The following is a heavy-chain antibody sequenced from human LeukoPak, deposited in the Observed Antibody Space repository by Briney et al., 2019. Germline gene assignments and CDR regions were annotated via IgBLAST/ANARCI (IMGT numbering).Heavy chain of an antibody. CDR3: ARDHSSGWYWFDP. CDR2: ISAYNGNT. D-gene: IGHD6-19*01. CDR1: GYTFTSYG. Sequence: ASVKVSCKPSGYTFTSYGISWVRQAPGHGLEWMGWISAYNGNTNYAQKLQGRVTMTTDTSTSTAYMELRSLRSDDTAVYYWARDHSSGWYWFDPWGQGTLVTVSS. J-gene: IGHJ5*02. V-gene: IGHV1-18*01.